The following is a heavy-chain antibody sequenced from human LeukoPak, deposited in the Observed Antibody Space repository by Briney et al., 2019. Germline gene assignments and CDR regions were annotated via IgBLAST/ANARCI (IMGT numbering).Heavy chain of an antibody. CDR2: IKSYKDGGAT. CDR3: TTDLVDTTMVTEIYYYGMDV. V-gene: IGHV3-15*01. Sequence: GGSLRLSYAASGFTFSNAWMSWVRQAPGKGLECVGRIKSYKDGGATAYAAPVKGRFSISRDDSENTLYLQMNSLKTEDTGVYYCTTDLVDTTMVTEIYYYGMDVWGQGTTVTVSS. J-gene: IGHJ6*02. D-gene: IGHD5-18*01. CDR1: GFTFSNAW.